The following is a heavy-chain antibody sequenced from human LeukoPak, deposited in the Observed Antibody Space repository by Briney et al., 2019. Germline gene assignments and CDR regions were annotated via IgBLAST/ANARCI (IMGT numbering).Heavy chain of an antibody. CDR2: IYYSGGT. CDR1: GGSISSGGYY. J-gene: IGHJ3*02. D-gene: IGHD3-22*01. V-gene: IGHV4-31*03. CDR3: ARDRHYYDSSGYPNDAFDI. Sequence: SQTLSLTCTVSGGSISSGGYYWSWIRQHPGKGLEWIGYIYYSGGTYYNPSLKSRVTISVDTSKNQFSLKLSSVTAADTAVYYCARDRHYYDSSGYPNDAFDIWGQGTMVTVSS.